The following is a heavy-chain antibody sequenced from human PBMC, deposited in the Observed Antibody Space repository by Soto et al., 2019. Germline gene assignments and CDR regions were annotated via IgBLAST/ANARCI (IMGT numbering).Heavy chain of an antibody. V-gene: IGHV1-69*13. D-gene: IGHD3-22*01. CDR1: GDTFSSYA. CDR3: ERGRNDVDDYYDSSGYTQRSDY. J-gene: IGHJ4*02. CDR2: IIPIFGTA. Sequence: SVKVSCKASGDTFSSYAISWVRQAPGQGLEWMGGIIPIFGTANYAQKFQGRVTITEDESTSTAYMELSSLRSEDTAVYYCERGRNDVDDYYDSSGYTQRSDYWGQEKMLTVSS.